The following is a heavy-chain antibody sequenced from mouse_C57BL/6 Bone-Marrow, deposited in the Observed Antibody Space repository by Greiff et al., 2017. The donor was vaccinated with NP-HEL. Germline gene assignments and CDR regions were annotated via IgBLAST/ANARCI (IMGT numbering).Heavy chain of an antibody. D-gene: IGHD1-1*01. CDR2: IDPETGGN. CDR3: TLITTVVRYFDV. J-gene: IGHJ1*03. CDR1: GYTFTDYE. V-gene: IGHV1-15*01. Sequence: QVQLQQSGAELVRPGASVTLSCKASGYTFTDYEMHWVKQTPVPGLEWIGAIDPETGGNAYNQKFKGKAILTADKSSSTAYMELRSLTSEDSAVYYCTLITTVVRYFDVWGTGTTVTVSS.